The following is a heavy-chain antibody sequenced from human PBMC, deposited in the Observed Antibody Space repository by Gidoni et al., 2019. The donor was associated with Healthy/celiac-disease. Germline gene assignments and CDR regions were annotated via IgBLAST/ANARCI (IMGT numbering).Heavy chain of an antibody. J-gene: IGHJ4*02. CDR3: ARDGSGWYQYYFDY. CDR2: INHSGST. D-gene: IGHD6-19*01. V-gene: IGHV4-34*01. CDR1: GWSSSGYY. Sequence: QVQLQPWVAGLLKPSETLSLPCPVYGWSSSGYYWSWLRQPPGKGLEWIGEINHSGSTNYNPALKSGVTISVDTYKNQSSLKLSSVTAADQAVYYCARDGSGWYQYYFDYWGQGTLVTVSS.